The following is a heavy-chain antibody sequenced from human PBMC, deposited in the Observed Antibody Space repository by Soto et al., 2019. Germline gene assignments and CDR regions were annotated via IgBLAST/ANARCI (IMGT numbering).Heavy chain of an antibody. CDR3: ARSRVATVTDDAIDI. CDR1: GFTFSSYA. D-gene: IGHD4-17*01. J-gene: IGHJ3*02. CDR2: INYNGDNT. V-gene: IGHV3-64*01. Sequence: EAQLLESGGGLVQPGGSLRLSCAASGFTFSSYAIHWVCQAPGKGLEFVSAINYNGDNTYHIPSVGARFTISRDNSKNTVYLHMGSLRAEDMAVYYCARSRVATVTDDAIDIWGQGTTVTVSS.